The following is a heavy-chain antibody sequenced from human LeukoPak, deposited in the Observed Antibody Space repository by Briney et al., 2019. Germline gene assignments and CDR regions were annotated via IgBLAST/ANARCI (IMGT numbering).Heavy chain of an antibody. CDR1: GFTFGSYW. Sequence: PGGSLRLSCAASGFTFGSYWMSWVCQAPGKGLEWVANIKQDGSEKNYVDSVKGRFTISRDNAESSLYLQMDSLRAEDTAVYYCARVGWFGELTRHPGGDSWGQGTLVTVSS. CDR3: ARVGWFGELTRHPGGDS. J-gene: IGHJ4*02. V-gene: IGHV3-7*01. D-gene: IGHD3-10*01. CDR2: IKQDGSEK.